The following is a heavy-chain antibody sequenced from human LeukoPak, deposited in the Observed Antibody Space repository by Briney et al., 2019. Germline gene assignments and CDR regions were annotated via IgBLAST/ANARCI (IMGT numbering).Heavy chain of an antibody. CDR1: GYTFTDYY. V-gene: IGHV1-2*06. D-gene: IGHD4-23*01. CDR2: INPNDGDT. J-gene: IGHJ5*02. CDR3: ARGTYGNSPPTFDP. Sequence: ASVKVSCTASGYTFTDYYIHWVRQAPGQGLEWMGRINPNDGDTNYAQEFQGRVTMTRDTSISTAYMELSRLISDDTAVYYCARGTYGNSPPTFDPWGQGTLVTVSS.